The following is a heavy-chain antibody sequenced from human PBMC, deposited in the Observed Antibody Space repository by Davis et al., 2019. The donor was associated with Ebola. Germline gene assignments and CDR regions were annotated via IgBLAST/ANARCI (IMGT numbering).Heavy chain of an antibody. CDR2: MNPDNADT. V-gene: IGHV1-8*01. Sequence: ASVKVSCKASGYTFTSYDVNWVRQATGQGLEWMGWMNPDNADTRYAQKFQGRVTITRNTSISTAYLELTSLRSEDTAVYFCARAESGSYDYWGQGTLVTVSS. CDR3: ARAESGSYDY. CDR1: GYTFTSYD. D-gene: IGHD1-26*01. J-gene: IGHJ4*02.